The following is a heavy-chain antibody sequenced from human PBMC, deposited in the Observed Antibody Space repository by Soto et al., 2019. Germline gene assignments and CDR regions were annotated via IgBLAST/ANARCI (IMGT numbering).Heavy chain of an antibody. J-gene: IGHJ4*02. CDR3: AKLIAAPVYYFDY. D-gene: IGHD6-6*01. CDR2: ISGSGGST. CDR1: GFSFSDYS. Sequence: GGSLRLSCVASGFSFSDYSMSWVRQAPGKGLEWVSAISGSGGSTYYADSVKGRFTISRDNSKNTLYLQMNSLRAEDTAVYYCAKLIAAPVYYFDYWGQGTLVTVSS. V-gene: IGHV3-23*01.